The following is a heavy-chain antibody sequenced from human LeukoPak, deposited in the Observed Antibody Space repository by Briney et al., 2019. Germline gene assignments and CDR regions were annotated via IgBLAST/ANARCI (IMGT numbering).Heavy chain of an antibody. CDR1: GFTFSSYA. V-gene: IGHV3-30*04. CDR3: ARAGGRLRWSLFDAFDI. J-gene: IGHJ3*02. CDR2: ISYDGSNK. D-gene: IGHD4-23*01. Sequence: GGSLRLSCAASGFTFSSYAMHWVRQAPGKGLEWVAVISYDGSNKYYADSVKGRFTISRDNSRNTLYLQMNSLRAEDTAVYYCARAGGRLRWSLFDAFDIWGQGTMVTVSS.